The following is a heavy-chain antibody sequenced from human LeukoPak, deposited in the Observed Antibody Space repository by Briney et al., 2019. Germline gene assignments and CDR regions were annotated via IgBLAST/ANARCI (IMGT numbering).Heavy chain of an antibody. Sequence: GGSLRLSCAASGFTFSSYGMHWVRQAPGKGLEWVAVIWYDGSNKYYADSVKGRFTISRDNSKNTLYLQMNSLRAKDTAVYYCARDLPRRVVPAARDPPVSWGQGTLVTVSS. CDR1: GFTFSSYG. J-gene: IGHJ5*02. D-gene: IGHD2-2*01. V-gene: IGHV3-33*01. CDR2: IWYDGSNK. CDR3: ARDLPRRVVPAARDPPVS.